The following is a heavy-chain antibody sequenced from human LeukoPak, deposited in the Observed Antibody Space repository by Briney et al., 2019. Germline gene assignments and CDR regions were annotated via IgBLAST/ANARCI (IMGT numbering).Heavy chain of an antibody. D-gene: IGHD2-2*02. CDR2: IYHSGST. Sequence: SETLSLTCTVSGGSISSSSYYWGWIRQPPGKGLEWIGYIYHSGSTYYNPSLKSRVTISVDRSKNQFSLKLSSVTAADTAVYYCASFLGYCSSTSCYIRDAFDIWGQGTMVTVSS. CDR3: ASFLGYCSSTSCYIRDAFDI. V-gene: IGHV4-39*07. J-gene: IGHJ3*02. CDR1: GGSISSSSYY.